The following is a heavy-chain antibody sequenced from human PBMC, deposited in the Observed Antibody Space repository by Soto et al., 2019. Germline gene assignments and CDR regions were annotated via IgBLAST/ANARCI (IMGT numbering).Heavy chain of an antibody. CDR2: IYYTGST. Sequence: SETLSLTCTVSGGSISSSSYYWSWIRQPPGKGLEWIGNIYYTGSTYYDPSLKSRVTISVDTSKNQFSLKLSSVSAADTAVYYCASARWDYWGQGTPVTVSS. J-gene: IGHJ4*02. CDR1: GGSISSSSYY. CDR3: ASARWDY. V-gene: IGHV4-39*07.